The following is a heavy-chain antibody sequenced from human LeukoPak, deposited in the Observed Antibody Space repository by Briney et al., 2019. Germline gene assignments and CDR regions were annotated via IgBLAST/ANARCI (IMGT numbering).Heavy chain of an antibody. D-gene: IGHD4-17*01. J-gene: IGHJ4*02. V-gene: IGHV3-43D*03. CDR3: AKEDDYGDYPLS. CDR2: ISWDGGST. Sequence: GGSLRLSYAASGFTFDDYAMHWVRQAPGKGLEWVSLISWDGGSTYYADSVKGRFTISRDNSKNSLYLQMNSLRAEDTALYYCAKEDDYGDYPLSWGQGTLVTVSS. CDR1: GFTFDDYA.